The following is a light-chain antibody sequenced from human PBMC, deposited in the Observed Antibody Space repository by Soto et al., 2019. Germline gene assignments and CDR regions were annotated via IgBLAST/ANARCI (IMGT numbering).Light chain of an antibody. Sequence: QSVLTQPASVSGSPGQSITISCTGTSSDVGGYNYVSWYQQHPGKAPKLMIYDVSNRPSGVSNRFSGSKSGNTASLTISGLQAEDEADYYCSSSTSSSTLEVFGGGTKVTVL. CDR2: DVS. J-gene: IGLJ2*01. CDR1: SSDVGGYNY. V-gene: IGLV2-14*01. CDR3: SSSTSSSTLEV.